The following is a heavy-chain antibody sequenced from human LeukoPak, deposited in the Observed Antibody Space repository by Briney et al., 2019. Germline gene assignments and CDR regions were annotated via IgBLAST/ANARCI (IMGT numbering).Heavy chain of an antibody. Sequence: SQTLSLTCAVSGYSISSGYYWGWIRQPPGKGLEWIGSIYHSGSTYYNPSLKSRATISVDTSKNQFSLKLSSVTAADTAVYYCARDGGYYGSGSYYYYYGMDVWGKGTTVTVSS. V-gene: IGHV4-38-2*02. CDR3: ARDGGYYGSGSYYYYYGMDV. J-gene: IGHJ6*04. CDR2: IYHSGST. D-gene: IGHD3-10*01. CDR1: GYSISSGYY.